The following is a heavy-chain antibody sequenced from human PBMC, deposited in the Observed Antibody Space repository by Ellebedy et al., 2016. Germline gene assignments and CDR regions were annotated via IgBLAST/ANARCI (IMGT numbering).Heavy chain of an antibody. CDR3: ARSRMYCSSTSCSYNWFDP. J-gene: IGHJ5*02. V-gene: IGHV1-2*02. CDR2: INPNSGVT. Sequence: ASVKVSCXASGYPFGGYYIHWVRQAPGQGLEWMGWINPNSGVTKYAQKFQGRVTMTRDTTITTAYMELSRLRSDDTAVYYCARSRMYCSSTSCSYNWFDPWGQGTLVTVSS. D-gene: IGHD2-2*01. CDR1: GYPFGGYY.